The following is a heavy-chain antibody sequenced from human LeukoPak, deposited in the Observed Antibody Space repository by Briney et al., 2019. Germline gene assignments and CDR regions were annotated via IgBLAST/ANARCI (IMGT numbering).Heavy chain of an antibody. Sequence: SATSSLDSVNARFPISRHNAKNSLYLQMNSLRVEDTAVYYCGRGSTGFAYWGQGTLVTVSS. V-gene: IGHV3-7*01. J-gene: IGHJ4*02. CDR3: GRGSTGFAY. CDR2: SAT. D-gene: IGHD3-9*01.